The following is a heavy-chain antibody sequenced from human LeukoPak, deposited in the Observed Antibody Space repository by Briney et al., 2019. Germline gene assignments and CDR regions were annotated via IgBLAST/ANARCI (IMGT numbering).Heavy chain of an antibody. CDR3: ARVGSSGWYDY. V-gene: IGHV1-2*02. D-gene: IGHD6-19*01. J-gene: IGHJ4*02. CDR1: GGTFSSYA. CDR2: INPNSGGT. Sequence: ASVKVSCKASGGTFSSYAISWVRQAPGQGLEWMGWINPNSGGTNYAQKFQGRVTMTRDTSISTAYMELSRLRSDDTAVYYCARVGSSGWYDYWGQGTLVTVSS.